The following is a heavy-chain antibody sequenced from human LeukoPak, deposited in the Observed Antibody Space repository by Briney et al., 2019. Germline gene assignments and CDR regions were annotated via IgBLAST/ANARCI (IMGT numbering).Heavy chain of an antibody. CDR1: GYTFTSYA. V-gene: IGHV1-3*01. CDR2: INAGNGNT. Sequence: GSLKVSCKASGYTFTSYAMHWVRQAPGQRLEWMGWINAGNGNTKYSQKFQGRVTITRDTSASTAYMELSSLRSEDTAVYYCARASTMVTYYFDYWGQGTLVTVSS. J-gene: IGHJ4*02. D-gene: IGHD5-18*01. CDR3: ARASTMVTYYFDY.